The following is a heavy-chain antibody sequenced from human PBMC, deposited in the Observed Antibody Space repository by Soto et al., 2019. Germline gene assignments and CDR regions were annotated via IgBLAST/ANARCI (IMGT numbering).Heavy chain of an antibody. V-gene: IGHV3-74*01. CDR2: INSDGSST. CDR3: ARERDSSSWGKYVIDV. CDR1: GFTFISYW. J-gene: IGHJ6*02. D-gene: IGHD6-13*01. Sequence: GGSLRLSCAASGFTFISYWMHWVRQAPWMGLVWVSRINSDGSSTSYADSVKGRFTISRDNAKNTLYLQMNSLRAEDTAVYYCARERDSSSWGKYVIDVSSQGSTVTVSS.